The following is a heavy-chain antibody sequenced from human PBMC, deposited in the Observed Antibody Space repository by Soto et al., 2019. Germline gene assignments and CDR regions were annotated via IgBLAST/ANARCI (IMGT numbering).Heavy chain of an antibody. D-gene: IGHD2-15*01. V-gene: IGHV3-30*01. J-gene: IGHJ4*02. CDR3: ALARVVDSSLDH. CDR2: ISYDGSEI. CDR1: GFTFSNSA. Sequence: QVHLVESGGDVVQSGRPLRLSCVGSGFTFSNSAMHWVRQAPGKGLEWVAFISYDGSEIFYSDSVKGRFTISRDNPKNTLFLHMNSPRADDTAAYYCALARVVDSSLDHWGQGSLVTVSP.